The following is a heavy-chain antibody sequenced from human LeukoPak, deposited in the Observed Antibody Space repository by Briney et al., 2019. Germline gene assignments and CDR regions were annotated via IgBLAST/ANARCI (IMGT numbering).Heavy chain of an antibody. CDR3: ARRAAYYYDSSGYKTDAFDI. D-gene: IGHD3-22*01. CDR2: IHYSGST. V-gene: IGHV4-39*01. Sequence: SETLSLTCTVSGGSISSSSYYWGWIRQPPGKGLEWIGSIHYSGSTYYNPSLKSRVTISVDTSKNQFSLKLSSVTAADTAVYYCARRAAYYYDSSGYKTDAFDIWGQGTMVTVSS. CDR1: GGSISSSSYY. J-gene: IGHJ3*02.